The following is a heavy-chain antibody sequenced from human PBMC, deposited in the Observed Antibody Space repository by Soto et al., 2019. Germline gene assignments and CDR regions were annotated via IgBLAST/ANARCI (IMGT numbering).Heavy chain of an antibody. CDR1: SGSFSGYY. J-gene: IGHJ4*02. Sequence: SETLSLTGSLYSGSFSGYYWSWIRQPPGKGLEWIGEISQSGNTNYSPSLKSRVSISIDTSKKQFSLNLASVSAADTAVYYCARAPKVSGSSQTRPDFWGQGTLVTVSS. CDR3: ARAPKVSGSSQTRPDF. CDR2: ISQSGNT. V-gene: IGHV4-34*01. D-gene: IGHD6-6*01.